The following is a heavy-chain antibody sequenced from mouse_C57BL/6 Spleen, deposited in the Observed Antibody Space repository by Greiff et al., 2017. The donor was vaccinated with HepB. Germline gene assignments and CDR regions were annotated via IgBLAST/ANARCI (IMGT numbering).Heavy chain of an antibody. CDR2: ISYDGSN. CDR1: GYSITSGYY. CDR3: ARRGYYSNSWFAY. D-gene: IGHD2-5*01. J-gene: IGHJ3*01. V-gene: IGHV3-6*01. Sequence: EVQRVESGPGLVKPSQSLSLTCSVTGYSITSGYYWNWIRQFPGNKLEWMGYISYDGSNNYNPSLKNRISITRDTSKNQFFLKLNSVTTEDTATYYCARRGYYSNSWFAYWGQGTLVTVSA.